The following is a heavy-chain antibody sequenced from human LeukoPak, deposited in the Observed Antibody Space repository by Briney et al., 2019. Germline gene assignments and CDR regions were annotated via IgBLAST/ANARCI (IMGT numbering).Heavy chain of an antibody. D-gene: IGHD3-22*01. CDR2: IYYGGST. Sequence: GGSLRLSCAASGFIVSSNYMNWVRQAPGKGLEWVSVIYYGGSTYYADSVKGRFTISRDNSKNTLYLQMNSLRAEDTAVYYCAKGAYYYDSSGLRYFDYWGQGTLVTVSS. V-gene: IGHV3-53*01. CDR3: AKGAYYYDSSGLRYFDY. CDR1: GFIVSSNY. J-gene: IGHJ4*02.